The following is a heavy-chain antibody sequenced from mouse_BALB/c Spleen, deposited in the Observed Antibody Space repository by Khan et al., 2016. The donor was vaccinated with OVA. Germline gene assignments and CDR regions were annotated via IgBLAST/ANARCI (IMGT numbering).Heavy chain of an antibody. Sequence: VQLQQPGPELVKPGASVKMSCKASGYTFTNYIIHWVKQKPGQGLEWIGYINPYTDGPKYNEKFKGQATLTSDKSSSTAYMELSGLTSEDFAVYYCARDNGSSFWFAYWGQGTLGTVSA. J-gene: IGHJ3*01. V-gene: IGHV1S136*01. CDR1: GYTFTNYI. CDR2: INPYTDGP. D-gene: IGHD1-1*01. CDR3: ARDNGSSFWFAY.